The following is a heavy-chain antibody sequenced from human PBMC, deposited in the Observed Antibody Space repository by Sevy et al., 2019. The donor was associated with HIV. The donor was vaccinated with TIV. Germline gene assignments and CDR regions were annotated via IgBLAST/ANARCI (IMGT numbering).Heavy chain of an antibody. Sequence: ASVKVSCKASGYTYTSYRISWVRQAPGQGLEWMGWISTYNGDTNYVQKLQGRVTMITDTSTSTAYMELRSLRSDDTAVYYCARAYCSGGSCYSLAYWGQRTLVTVSS. V-gene: IGHV1-18*01. D-gene: IGHD2-15*01. CDR2: ISTYNGDT. CDR1: GYTYTSYR. J-gene: IGHJ4*02. CDR3: ARAYCSGGSCYSLAY.